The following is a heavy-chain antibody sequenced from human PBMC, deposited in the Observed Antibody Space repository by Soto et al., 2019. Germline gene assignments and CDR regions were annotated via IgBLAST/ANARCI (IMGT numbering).Heavy chain of an antibody. CDR1: GYSFTSYW. CDR3: ARRPMGYCSGGSCFDY. Sequence: GESLKISCKGSGYSFTSYWIGWVRQMPGKGLEWMGIIYPGDSDTRYSPTFQGQVTISADKSISTAYLQWSSLKASDTAMYYCARRPMGYCSGGSCFDYWGQGTLVTVSS. D-gene: IGHD2-15*01. J-gene: IGHJ4*02. V-gene: IGHV5-51*01. CDR2: IYPGDSDT.